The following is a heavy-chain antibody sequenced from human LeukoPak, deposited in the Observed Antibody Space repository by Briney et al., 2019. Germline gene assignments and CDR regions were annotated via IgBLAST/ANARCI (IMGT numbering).Heavy chain of an antibody. CDR3: ARAGFTSDYDSSGYHDNWFDP. V-gene: IGHV1-69*13. CDR1: GGTFSSYA. J-gene: IGHJ5*02. CDR2: IIPIFGTA. D-gene: IGHD3-22*01. Sequence: SVKVSCKASGGTFSSYAISWVRQAPGQGLEWMGGIIPIFGTANYAQKFQGRVTITADESTSAAYMELSSLRSEDTAVYYCARAGFTSDYDSSGYHDNWFDPWGQGTLVTVSS.